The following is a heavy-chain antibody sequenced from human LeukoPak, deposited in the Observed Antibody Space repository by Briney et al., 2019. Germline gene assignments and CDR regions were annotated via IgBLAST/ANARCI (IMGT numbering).Heavy chain of an antibody. V-gene: IGHV3-23*01. CDR1: GFSFTKYA. Sequence: GGSLRLSCTASGFSFTKYAMTWVRQDPGRGLEWVSGISASGDSAYYADSVKGRFTITRDNSKNTLYLQMNSLRAEDTAVYYCAKDLLMRVRGAGFDYWGQGTLVAVSS. D-gene: IGHD3-10*01. J-gene: IGHJ4*02. CDR2: ISASGDSA. CDR3: AKDLLMRVRGAGFDY.